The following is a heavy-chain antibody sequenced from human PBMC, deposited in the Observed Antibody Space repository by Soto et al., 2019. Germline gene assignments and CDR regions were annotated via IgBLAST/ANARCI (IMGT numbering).Heavy chain of an antibody. D-gene: IGHD3-3*01. CDR3: ALARIFGVVPNWFDP. Sequence: TGGSLRLSCAASGFTFSSYAMSWVRQAPGKGLEWVSAISGSGGSTYYADSVKGRFTISRDNSKNTLYLQMNSLRAEDTAVYYCALARIFGVVPNWFDPWGQGTLVTVSS. V-gene: IGHV3-23*01. CDR2: ISGSGGST. CDR1: GFTFSSYA. J-gene: IGHJ5*02.